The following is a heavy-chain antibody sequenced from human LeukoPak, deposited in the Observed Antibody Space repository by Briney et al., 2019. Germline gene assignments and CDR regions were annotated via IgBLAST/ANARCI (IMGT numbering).Heavy chain of an antibody. CDR2: IYPGDSDT. CDR3: TRHVATNAYYGMDV. J-gene: IGHJ6*02. Sequence: GESLKISCPGSGYSFSKYWIGWVRQMPGKGLEWMGIIYPGDSDTRYSPSFQGQVTFSADKSISTAYLQWGSLKASDTAIYYCTRHVATNAYYGMDVWGQGTTVIVSS. V-gene: IGHV5-51*01. CDR1: GYSFSKYW. D-gene: IGHD5-12*01.